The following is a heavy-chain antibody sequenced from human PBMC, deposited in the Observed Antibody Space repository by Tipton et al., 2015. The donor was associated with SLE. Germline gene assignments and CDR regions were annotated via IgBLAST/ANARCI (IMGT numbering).Heavy chain of an antibody. CDR2: VYYRGST. J-gene: IGHJ4*02. CDR3: ASEGGRFDY. Sequence: TLSLTCTVSGDSVSGSSYYWGWIRQPPGKGLEWIGSVYYRGSTYYNPSLKSRVAISIDTSKNQFSLNLSSVTVADTAVYYCASEGGRFDYWGQGALVTVSS. CDR1: GDSVSGSSYY. V-gene: IGHV4-39*07. D-gene: IGHD3-16*01.